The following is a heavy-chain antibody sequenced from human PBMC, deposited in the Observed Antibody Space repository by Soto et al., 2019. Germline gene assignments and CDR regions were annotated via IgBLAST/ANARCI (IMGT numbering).Heavy chain of an antibody. J-gene: IGHJ5*02. D-gene: IGHD6-13*01. Sequence: SVKVSCKASGGTFSSYAISWVRQAPGQGLEWMGGIIPIFGTANYAQKFQGRVTITADKSTSTAYMELSSLRSEDTAVYYCARGGYSINWFDPWGQGTLVTVSS. CDR3: ARGGYSINWFDP. CDR2: IIPIFGTA. CDR1: GGTFSSYA. V-gene: IGHV1-69*06.